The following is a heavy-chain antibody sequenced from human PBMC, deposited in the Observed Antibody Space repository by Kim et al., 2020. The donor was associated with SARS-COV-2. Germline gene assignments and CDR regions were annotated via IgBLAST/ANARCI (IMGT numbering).Heavy chain of an antibody. CDR3: ARSRQLAYYFDY. J-gene: IGHJ4*02. Sequence: NYAQKFQGRVTITADESTSTAYMELSSLRSEDTAVYYCARSRQLAYYFDYWGQGTLVTVSS. V-gene: IGHV1-69*01. D-gene: IGHD6-13*01.